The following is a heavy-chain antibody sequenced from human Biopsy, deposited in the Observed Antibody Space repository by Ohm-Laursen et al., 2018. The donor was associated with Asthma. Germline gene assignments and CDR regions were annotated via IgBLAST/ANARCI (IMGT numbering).Heavy chain of an antibody. V-gene: IGHV4-39*01. CDR3: ARRITIFGVVAYFDY. CDR2: IYYSGST. CDR1: GGSISSSSYY. D-gene: IGHD3-3*01. J-gene: IGHJ4*02. Sequence: SQTLSLTCTVSGGSISSSSYYWGWIRQPPGKGLEWIGSIYYSGSTYHNPSLKSRVTIFVDTSKNQLFLKLSSVTAADMAVYYCARRITIFGVVAYFDYWGQGTLVTVSS.